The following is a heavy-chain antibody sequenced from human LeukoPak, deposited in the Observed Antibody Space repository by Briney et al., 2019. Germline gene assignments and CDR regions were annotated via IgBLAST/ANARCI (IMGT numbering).Heavy chain of an antibody. V-gene: IGHV1-8*01. CDR1: GYTFTSYD. Sequence: ASVKVSCKASGYTFTSYDINWVRQATGQGLEWMGWMNPNSGNTGYAQKFQGRVTMTRNTSISTAYMELSSLRSEDTAVYYCARSEDLYYYGSGSYYPWGQGTLVTVSS. CDR3: ARSEDLYYYGSGSYYP. CDR2: MNPNSGNT. J-gene: IGHJ5*02. D-gene: IGHD3-10*01.